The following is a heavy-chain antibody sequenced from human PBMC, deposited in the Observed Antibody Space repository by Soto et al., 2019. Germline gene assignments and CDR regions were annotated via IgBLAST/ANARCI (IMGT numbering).Heavy chain of an antibody. J-gene: IGHJ1*01. CDR2: MCYDGRNI. V-gene: IGHV3-33*01. CDR1: GFTVSSYG. Sequence: GESLSLSCSVSGFTVSSYGLHWVRQAPGKGLEWVAVMCYDGRNIFYAASVKGRFTISRDNSRNIVYLQMNKLSVEDRGLYYCARESGHVSTYVSDDLAFWGQGHWSPSPQ. D-gene: IGHD3-3*01. CDR3: ARESGHVSTYVSDDLAF.